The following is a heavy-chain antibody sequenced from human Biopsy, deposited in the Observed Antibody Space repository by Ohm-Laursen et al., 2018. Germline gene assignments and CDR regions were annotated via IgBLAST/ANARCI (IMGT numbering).Heavy chain of an antibody. CDR3: AASPSYMIFDF. J-gene: IGHJ4*02. D-gene: IGHD3-16*01. Sequence: TLSLTCSVSGGSVRSLSYYWSWVRQSPGKGPDWIGHIYYNGNTKYDPSLKSRVTISLDTSKNQVSLKLNSVTAADRAVYYCAASPSYMIFDFWGQGTSVTVSS. CDR1: GGSVRSLSYY. CDR2: IYYNGNT. V-gene: IGHV4-61*01.